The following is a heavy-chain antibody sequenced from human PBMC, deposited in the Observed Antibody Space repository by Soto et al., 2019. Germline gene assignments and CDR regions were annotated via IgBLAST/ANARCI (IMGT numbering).Heavy chain of an antibody. Sequence: EVPLLESGGGLVQPGGSLRLSCAASGFTFSSYAVTWVRQAPGKGLEWVSTISGSGGSTYYADSVKGRFTISRDNXKSALQLQMNSLRAEDTAVYYCAKEGAVAEGSFHHWGQGTLVTVSS. J-gene: IGHJ1*01. V-gene: IGHV3-23*01. CDR2: ISGSGGST. CDR1: GFTFSSYA. CDR3: AKEGAVAEGSFHH. D-gene: IGHD6-19*01.